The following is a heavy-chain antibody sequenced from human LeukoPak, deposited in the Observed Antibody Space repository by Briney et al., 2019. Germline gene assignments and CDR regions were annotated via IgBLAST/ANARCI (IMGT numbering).Heavy chain of an antibody. J-gene: IGHJ3*02. Sequence: GASVKVSCKASGYTFISYYMHWVGQAPGQGLEWMGIINPSGGSTTYAQKFQGRATMTRDTSTSTVYMDLSSLRSEDTAVSYCARAKGRFDAFDIWGQGTLVTVSS. CDR2: INPSGGST. CDR3: ARAKGRFDAFDI. CDR1: GYTFISYY. D-gene: IGHD3-10*01. V-gene: IGHV1-46*01.